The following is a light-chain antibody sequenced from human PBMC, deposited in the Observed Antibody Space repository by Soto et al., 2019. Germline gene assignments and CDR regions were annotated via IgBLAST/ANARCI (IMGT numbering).Light chain of an antibody. CDR2: DAS. CDR1: QTIGSW. CDR3: QQYSSFPRT. V-gene: IGKV1-5*01. Sequence: DIQMTQSPSTLSASVGDRVTITCRASQTIGSWLAWYQQKLGKAPELLIYDASTLEGGVPSRFSGSGSGTEFSLTITSLQPDDFATFYCQQYSSFPRTFGQGTKVEIK. J-gene: IGKJ1*01.